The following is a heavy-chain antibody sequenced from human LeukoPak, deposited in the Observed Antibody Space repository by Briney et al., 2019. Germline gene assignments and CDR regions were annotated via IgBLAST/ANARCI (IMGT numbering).Heavy chain of an antibody. CDR2: VYKSGST. V-gene: IGHV4-39*01. J-gene: IGHJ5*02. D-gene: IGHD3-10*01. CDR3: ARLGWLYGSGSMNWFDP. Sequence: SETLSLTCTVSGGSINSNNYYWGWIRQPPGKGLEWIGSVYKSGSTYYNPSLKSRVTVSVDTSKNQFSLKLSSVTAADPAVYYCARLGWLYGSGSMNWFDPWCQGTLVTVSS. CDR1: GGSINSNNYY.